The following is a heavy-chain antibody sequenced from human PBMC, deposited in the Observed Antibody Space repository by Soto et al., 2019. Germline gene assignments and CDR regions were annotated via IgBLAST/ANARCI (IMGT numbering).Heavy chain of an antibody. Sequence: EVQLLESGGGLVQPGGSLRLSCAASGFTFSSNAMSWVRQAPGKGLEWVSVIYSGGSTYYADSVKGRFTISRDNSKNTLYLQMNSLRAEDTAVYYCARDGSSSPYYYYGMDVWGQGTTVTVSS. J-gene: IGHJ6*02. V-gene: IGHV3-66*01. CDR1: GFTFSSNA. CDR3: ARDGSSSPYYYYGMDV. D-gene: IGHD6-13*01. CDR2: IYSGGST.